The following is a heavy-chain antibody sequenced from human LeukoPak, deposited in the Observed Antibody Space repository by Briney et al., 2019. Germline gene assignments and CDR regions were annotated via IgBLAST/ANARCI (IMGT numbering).Heavy chain of an antibody. V-gene: IGHV3-23*01. CDR3: AKDGDSSGWPLYFQH. Sequence: GGSLRLSCAASGLTFSSYAMSWVRQAPGKGLEWVSAISGSGGSTYYADSVKGRFTISRDNSKNTLYLQMNSLRAKDTAVYYCAKDGDSSGWPLYFQHWGQGTLVTVSS. CDR2: ISGSGGST. D-gene: IGHD6-19*01. CDR1: GLTFSSYA. J-gene: IGHJ1*01.